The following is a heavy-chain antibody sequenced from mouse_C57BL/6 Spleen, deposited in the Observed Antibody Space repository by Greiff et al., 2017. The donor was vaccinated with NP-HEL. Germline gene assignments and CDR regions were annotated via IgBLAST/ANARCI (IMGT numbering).Heavy chain of an antibody. J-gene: IGHJ2*01. D-gene: IGHD2-4*01. V-gene: IGHV1-80*01. CDR3: ARLITTYFDY. Sequence: VKLMESGAELVKPGASVKISCKASGYAFSSYWMNWVKQRPGKGLEWIGQIYPGDGDTNYNGKFKGKATLTADKSSSTAYMQLSSLTSEDSAVYFCARLITTYFDYWGQGTTLTVSS. CDR2: IYPGDGDT. CDR1: GYAFSSYW.